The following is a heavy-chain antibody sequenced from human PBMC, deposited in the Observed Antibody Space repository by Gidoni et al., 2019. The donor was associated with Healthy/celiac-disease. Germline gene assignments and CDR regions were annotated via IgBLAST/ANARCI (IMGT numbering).Heavy chain of an antibody. J-gene: IGHJ3*02. CDR2: IDPSDSYT. Sequence: EVQLVQSGAEVKKPGESLRISCKGSGYSFTSYWISWVRQMPGKGLEWMGRIDPSDSYTNYSPSFQGHVTISADKSISTAYLQWSSLKASDTAMYYCARSYSSGWYAEPDNDAFDIWGQGTMVTVSS. CDR3: ARSYSSGWYAEPDNDAFDI. CDR1: GYSFTSYW. V-gene: IGHV5-10-1*03. D-gene: IGHD6-19*01.